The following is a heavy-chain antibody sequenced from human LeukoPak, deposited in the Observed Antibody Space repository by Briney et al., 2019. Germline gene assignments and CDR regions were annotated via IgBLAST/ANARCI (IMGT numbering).Heavy chain of an antibody. V-gene: IGHV3-7*01. CDR3: AREGYGDYHDYGMDV. D-gene: IGHD4-17*01. CDR1: GFTFSSYW. CDR2: IKQGGSEK. J-gene: IGHJ6*02. Sequence: GGSLRLSCAASGFTFSSYWMSWVRQAPGKGLEWVANIKQGGSEKYYVDSVKGRFTISRDNAKNSLYLQMNSPRAEDTAVYYCAREGYGDYHDYGMDVWGQGTTVTVSS.